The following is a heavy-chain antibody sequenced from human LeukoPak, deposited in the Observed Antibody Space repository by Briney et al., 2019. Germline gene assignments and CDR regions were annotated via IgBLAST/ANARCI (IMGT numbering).Heavy chain of an antibody. D-gene: IGHD1/OR15-1a*01. Sequence: ASVNVSFKASAYTFTSYGIGWVRQAPGQGLEWMGWISAYNGNTNYAQKLQGRVTMTTATSTSTAYMELRSLRSDDTAVYYCARVTGPNYGMDVWGQGTTVTVSS. CDR1: AYTFTSYG. CDR2: ISAYNGNT. V-gene: IGHV1-18*01. CDR3: ARVTGPNYGMDV. J-gene: IGHJ6*02.